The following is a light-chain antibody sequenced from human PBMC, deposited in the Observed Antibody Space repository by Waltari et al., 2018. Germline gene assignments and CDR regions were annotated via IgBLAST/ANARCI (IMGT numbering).Light chain of an antibody. CDR2: RTN. CDR1: NSNVGSNS. V-gene: IGLV1-44*01. Sequence: QSVLTQPPSASGTPGQRVTISCSGSNSNVGSNSVNWYQQVPGTAPKLLIYRTNQRPAGVPERVSGSKSGTSASLAIRGRQSEDEAEYECAAWDDSLDGHVRVGGGTKGT. CDR3: AAWDDSLDGHVR. J-gene: IGLJ2*01.